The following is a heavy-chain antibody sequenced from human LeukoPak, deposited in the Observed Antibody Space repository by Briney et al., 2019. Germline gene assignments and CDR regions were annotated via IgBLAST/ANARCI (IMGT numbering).Heavy chain of an antibody. CDR1: RFTFTSYY. J-gene: IGHJ4*02. Sequence: PGGSLRLSCAASRFTFTSYYMHWVRQAPGQGLEWMGIINPSGGSTSYAQKFQGRVTMTRDTSTSTAYMELSSLRSEDTAVYYCARDQVGATGYFDYWGQGTLVTVSS. D-gene: IGHD1-26*01. V-gene: IGHV1-46*01. CDR3: ARDQVGATGYFDY. CDR2: INPSGGST.